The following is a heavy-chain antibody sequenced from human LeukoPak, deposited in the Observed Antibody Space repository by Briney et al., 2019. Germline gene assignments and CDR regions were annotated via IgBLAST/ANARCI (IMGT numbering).Heavy chain of an antibody. CDR2: ISGSGGFT. CDR3: ARDGRLRVAYN. V-gene: IGHV3-23*01. D-gene: IGHD5-12*01. CDR1: GFTFSSYA. Sequence: SGGSLRLSCAASGFTFSSYAMSWVRQVPGKGLEWVSGISGSGGFTSYADSVKGRFTISRDNAKNSLYLQMNSLRAEDTAVYYCARDGRLRVAYNWGQGTLVTVSS. J-gene: IGHJ4*02.